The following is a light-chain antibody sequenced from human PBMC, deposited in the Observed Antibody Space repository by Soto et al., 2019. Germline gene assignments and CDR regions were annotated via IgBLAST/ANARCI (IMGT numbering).Light chain of an antibody. J-gene: IGLJ3*02. CDR2: DVS. CDR3: CSNAGSGV. V-gene: IGLV2-11*01. Sequence: QSALTQPRSVSGSPGQSVTISCTGTSSDVGGYNYVSWYQQHPGKAPKLMIYDVSKRPSGVPDRFSGSKSGNTASLTISGLHAEDEADYYCCSNAGSGVFGGGTKLTVL. CDR1: SSDVGGYNY.